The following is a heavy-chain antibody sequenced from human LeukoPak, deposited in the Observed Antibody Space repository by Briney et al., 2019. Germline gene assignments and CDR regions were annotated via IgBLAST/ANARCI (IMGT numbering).Heavy chain of an antibody. CDR2: ISAYNGDT. CDR3: ARDRDDFWSGPEAFDI. CDR1: GYTFTSYG. J-gene: IGHJ3*02. Sequence: ASVKVSCKGSGYTFTSYGISWSRQAPGQGLEWMGWISAYNGDTNYAQKVQGRVTMTTETSTSTAYMELRSLRSDDPAVYYCARDRDDFWSGPEAFDIWGQGTMVTVSS. D-gene: IGHD3-3*01. V-gene: IGHV1-18*01.